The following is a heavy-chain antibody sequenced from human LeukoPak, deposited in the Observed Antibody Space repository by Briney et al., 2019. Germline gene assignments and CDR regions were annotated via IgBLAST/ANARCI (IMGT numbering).Heavy chain of an antibody. Sequence: PGGSLRLSCAASGFTFSSYSMNWVRQAPGKGLEWVSSISSSSSYIYYADSVKGRFTISRDNAKNSLYLQMNSLRAEDTAVYYCAREPPRGGIAVGQFAFDIWGQGQWSPSLQ. CDR3: AREPPRGGIAVGQFAFDI. J-gene: IGHJ3*02. D-gene: IGHD6-19*01. CDR1: GFTFSSYS. V-gene: IGHV3-21*01. CDR2: ISSSSSYI.